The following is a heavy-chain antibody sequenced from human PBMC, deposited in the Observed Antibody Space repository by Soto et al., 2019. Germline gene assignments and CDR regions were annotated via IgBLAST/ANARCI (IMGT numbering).Heavy chain of an antibody. Sequence: GXSVKFCCKASVYAFTCYYMHWVRQAPGQGLEWMGWINPNSGGTNYAQKFQGWVTMTRDTSISTAYMELSRLRSDDTAVYYCARDGEYCGGDCYFDYWGQGNLVTVSS. J-gene: IGHJ4*02. CDR2: INPNSGGT. D-gene: IGHD2-21*02. V-gene: IGHV1-2*04. CDR1: VYAFTCYY. CDR3: ARDGEYCGGDCYFDY.